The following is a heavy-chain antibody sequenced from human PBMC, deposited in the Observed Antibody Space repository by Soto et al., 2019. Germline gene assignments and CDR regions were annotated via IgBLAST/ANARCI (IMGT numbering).Heavy chain of an antibody. V-gene: IGHV3-9*01. CDR3: EKSMASNLVGGLPDY. J-gene: IGHJ4*02. Sequence: GGSLRLSCAASRFFLGDYAFHWVRQAPGKGLEWVAGITSRGTDIAYADSVKGRFIISRDNAMNVLHLHMNSLRPEDTAVYYCEKSMASNLVGGLPDYWGQGTQVTVSS. CDR2: ITSRGTDI. CDR1: RFFLGDYA. D-gene: IGHD3-16*01.